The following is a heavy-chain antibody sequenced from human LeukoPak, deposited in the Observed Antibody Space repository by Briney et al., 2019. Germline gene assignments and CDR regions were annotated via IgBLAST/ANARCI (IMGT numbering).Heavy chain of an antibody. Sequence: QPGGSLRLSCAASGFTFDDYAMHWVRQAPGKGLEWVSGISWNSGSIGYADSVKGRFTISRDSAKNSLYLQMNSLRAEDTALYYCAKGVNSVVAGPGVYFDYWGQGTLVTVSS. CDR2: ISWNSGSI. CDR1: GFTFDDYA. D-gene: IGHD6-19*01. V-gene: IGHV3-9*01. J-gene: IGHJ4*02. CDR3: AKGVNSVVAGPGVYFDY.